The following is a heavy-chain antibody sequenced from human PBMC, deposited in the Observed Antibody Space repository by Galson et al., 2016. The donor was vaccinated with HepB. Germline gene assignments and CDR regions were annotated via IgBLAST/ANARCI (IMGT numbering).Heavy chain of an antibody. V-gene: IGHV3-11*01. CDR2: IGSIGSTITN. J-gene: IGHJ4*02. CDR1: GFSLSDYY. Sequence: SLRLSCAASGFSLSDYYMSWIRQAPGMGLEWVSYIGSIGSTITNHYADPVKGRFTISRYNAKNSLYLQMNSLRAEDTAVYYCARLPWQWLVPIFDYWGQGTLVTVSS. D-gene: IGHD6-19*01. CDR3: ARLPWQWLVPIFDY.